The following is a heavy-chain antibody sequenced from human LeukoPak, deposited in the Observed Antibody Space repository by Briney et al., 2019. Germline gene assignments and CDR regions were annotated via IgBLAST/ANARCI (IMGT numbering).Heavy chain of an antibody. CDR3: AKGTTGTSSPFDY. CDR2: ISWNSGSI. D-gene: IGHD1-1*01. J-gene: IGHJ4*02. CDR1: GFTFDDYA. V-gene: IGHV3-9*01. Sequence: GGSLRLSCAASGFTFDDYAMHWVRQAPGKGLEWVSGISWNSGSIGYADSVRGRFTISRDNAKNSLYLQMNSLRAEDTALYYCAKGTTGTSSPFDYWGQGALVTVSS.